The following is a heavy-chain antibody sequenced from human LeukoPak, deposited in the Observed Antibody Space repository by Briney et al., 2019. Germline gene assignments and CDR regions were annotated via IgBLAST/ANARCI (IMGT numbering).Heavy chain of an antibody. J-gene: IGHJ4*02. CDR3: AGDYNFLTGLNY. D-gene: IGHD3-9*01. CDR2: IGRQGDSDAT. Sequence: GGSLKLSCTASGLTFSGSGIHWVRQASGKGLEWLGRIGRQGDSDATRYAASLKGKFTISRVDSRNTAYLQMNSLKTEDTAVYYCAGDYNFLTGLNYWGQGTLVTVSS. V-gene: IGHV3-73*01. CDR1: GLTFSGSG.